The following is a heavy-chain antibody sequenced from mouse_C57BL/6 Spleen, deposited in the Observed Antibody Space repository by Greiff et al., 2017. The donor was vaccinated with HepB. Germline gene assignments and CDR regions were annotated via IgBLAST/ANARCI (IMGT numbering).Heavy chain of an antibody. CDR3: ARTAYYDYDNYYAMDY. J-gene: IGHJ4*01. V-gene: IGHV1-81*01. D-gene: IGHD2-4*01. CDR1: GYTFTSYG. Sequence: QVQLKQSGAELARPGASVKLSCKASGYTFTSYGISWVKQRTGQGLEWIGEIYPRSGNTYYNEKFKGKATLTADKSSSTAYMELRSLTSEDSAVYFCARTAYYDYDNYYAMDYWGQGTSVTVSS. CDR2: IYPRSGNT.